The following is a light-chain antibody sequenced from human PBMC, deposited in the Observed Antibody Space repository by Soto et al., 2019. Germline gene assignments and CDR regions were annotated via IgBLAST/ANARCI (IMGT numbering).Light chain of an antibody. J-gene: IGLJ1*01. CDR1: SSNIGTNT. V-gene: IGLV1-44*01. Sequence: QSVLTQPPSASGTPGQRVTISCSGSSSNIGTNTVNWYQQLPGTAPKLLIYSTHQRPSGVPDRFSGSKSGTSASLAISELQSEDEADYYCAVWDDSLTGFGVFGAGTKLTVL. CDR2: STH. CDR3: AVWDDSLTGFGV.